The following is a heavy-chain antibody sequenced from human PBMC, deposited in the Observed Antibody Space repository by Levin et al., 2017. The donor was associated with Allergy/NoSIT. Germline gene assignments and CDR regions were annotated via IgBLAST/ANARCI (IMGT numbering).Heavy chain of an antibody. CDR1: GFSLSTSGVG. CDR2: TYWDGGK. Sequence: SGPTLVNPTQTLTLTCSFSGFSLSTSGVGVGWIRQPPGKALEWLAVTYWDGGKRYIPSLKSRLTIITDTSEHQVVLTMTNMDTVDTATYYCARLRLVYYFDYWGQGTRVTVSA. D-gene: IGHD5-12*01. V-gene: IGHV2-5*02. CDR3: ARLRLVYYFDY. J-gene: IGHJ4*02.